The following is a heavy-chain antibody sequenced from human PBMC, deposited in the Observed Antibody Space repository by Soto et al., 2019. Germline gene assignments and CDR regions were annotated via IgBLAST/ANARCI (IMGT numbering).Heavy chain of an antibody. V-gene: IGHV4-31*03. Sequence: SETLSLTCTVSGGSISSGGYYWSWIRQHPGKGLEWIGYIYYSGSTYYNPSLKSRVTISVDTSKNQFSLKLSSVTAADTAVYYCARDLVGFGDSRNYGMDVWGQGTTVTVS. CDR3: ARDLVGFGDSRNYGMDV. CDR2: IYYSGST. J-gene: IGHJ6*02. CDR1: GGSISSGGYY. D-gene: IGHD4-17*01.